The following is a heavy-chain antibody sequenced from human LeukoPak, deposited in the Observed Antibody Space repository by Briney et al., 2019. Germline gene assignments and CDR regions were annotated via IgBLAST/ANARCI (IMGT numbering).Heavy chain of an antibody. J-gene: IGHJ1*01. CDR1: GGSISSGSYY. CDR3: ARSRGHYYDSSGYYLEYFQH. Sequence: SETLSLTCTVSGGSISSGSYYWSWIRQPARKGLEWIGRIYTSGSTNYNPSLKSRVTISVDTSKNQFSLKLSSVTAADTAVYYCARSRGHYYDSSGYYLEYFQHWGQGTLVTVSS. CDR2: IYTSGST. D-gene: IGHD3-22*01. V-gene: IGHV4-61*02.